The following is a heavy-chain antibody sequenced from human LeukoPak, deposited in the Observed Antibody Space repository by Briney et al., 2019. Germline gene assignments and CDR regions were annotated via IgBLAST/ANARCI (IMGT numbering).Heavy chain of an antibody. CDR2: IKEDGSDK. D-gene: IGHD2-15*01. CDR1: GFPFNEYW. J-gene: IGHJ4*02. V-gene: IGHV3-7*01. Sequence: GGSLRLSCAASGFPFNEYWMSWVRQAPGKGPEWVANIKEDGSDKYYIDSVKGRFTISRDDGTNSVFLEMNSLRPEDTGLYYCARDSRPRGGSCFDNWGQGTLVTVSS. CDR3: ARDSRPRGGSCFDN.